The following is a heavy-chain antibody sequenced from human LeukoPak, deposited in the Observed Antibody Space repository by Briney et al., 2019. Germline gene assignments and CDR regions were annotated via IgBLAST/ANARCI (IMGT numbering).Heavy chain of an antibody. Sequence: SETLSLTCTVSGGSISSYYWGWVRQPPGKGLEWIGYIYYSGSTYYNPSLKSRVTISVDTSKNQFSLKLSSVTAADTAVYYCARGAPSHMDVWGKGTTVTVSS. CDR3: ARGAPSHMDV. CDR2: IYYSGST. J-gene: IGHJ6*03. CDR1: GGSISSYY. V-gene: IGHV4-30-4*08.